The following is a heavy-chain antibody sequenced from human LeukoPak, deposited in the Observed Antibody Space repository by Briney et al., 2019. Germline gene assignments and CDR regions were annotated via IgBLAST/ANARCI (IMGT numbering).Heavy chain of an antibody. CDR1: GYTFTSYG. J-gene: IGHJ5*02. CDR3: ARGNELLWFGELLLNWFDP. V-gene: IGHV1-18*01. Sequence: ASVKVSCKASGYTFTSYGISWVRQAPGQGLEWMGWISAYNGNTNYAQKLLGRVTMTTDTSTSTAYMELRSLRSDDTAVYYCARGNELLWFGELLLNWFDPWGQGTLVTVSS. CDR2: ISAYNGNT. D-gene: IGHD3-10*01.